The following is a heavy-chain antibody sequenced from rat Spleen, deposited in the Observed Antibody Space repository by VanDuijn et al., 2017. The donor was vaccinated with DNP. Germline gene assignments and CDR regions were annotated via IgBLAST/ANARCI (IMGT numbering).Heavy chain of an antibody. J-gene: IGHJ2*01. V-gene: IGHV2-15*01. D-gene: IGHD1-10*01. CDR3: SRLGNYDY. Sequence: QVQLKESGPGLVRPSETLSLTCTVSGFSLTSYHVSWVRQPPGKGLEWMGVIWDDGSTDYNPALQYRLSISRDTSKGQVFLKMNSLQTEDTAMYFWSRLGNYDYWGQGVMVTVSS. CDR1: GFSLTSYH. CDR2: IWDDGST.